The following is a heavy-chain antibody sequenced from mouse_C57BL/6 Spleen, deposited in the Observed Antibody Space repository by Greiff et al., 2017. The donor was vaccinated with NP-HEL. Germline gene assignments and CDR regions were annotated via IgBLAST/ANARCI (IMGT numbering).Heavy chain of an antibody. Sequence: VQLQQSGTVLARPGASVKMSCKTSGYTFTSYWMHWVKQRPGQGLEWIGAIDPGNSDTSYNQKFKGKAKLTAVTSASTAYMELSSLTNEDSAVYYCSGGIYYGNYDYFDDWGKGTTLTVSS. CDR3: SGGIYYGNYDYFDD. CDR1: GYTFTSYW. V-gene: IGHV1-5*01. D-gene: IGHD2-1*01. J-gene: IGHJ2*01. CDR2: IDPGNSDT.